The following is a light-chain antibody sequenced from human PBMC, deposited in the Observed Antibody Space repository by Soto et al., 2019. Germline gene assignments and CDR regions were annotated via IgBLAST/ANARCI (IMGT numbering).Light chain of an antibody. J-gene: IGKJ4*01. V-gene: IGKV1-6*01. Sequence: AIQMTQSPSSLSASVGDRVTITCRASQGIRDDLGWYQQKPGKAPKLLIYAAPNLQSGVPSRFSGSGSGTDFTLTISSLQPEDFATYYCLHDYNYPLTFGGGTKVEIK. CDR1: QGIRDD. CDR3: LHDYNYPLT. CDR2: AAP.